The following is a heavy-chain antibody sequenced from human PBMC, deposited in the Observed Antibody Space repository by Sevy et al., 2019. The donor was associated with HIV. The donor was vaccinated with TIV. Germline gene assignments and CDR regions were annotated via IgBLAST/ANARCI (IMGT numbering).Heavy chain of an antibody. CDR1: GGTFSSYA. CDR2: IIPIFGTA. Sequence: ASVKVSCKASGGTFSSYAISWVRQAPGQGLEWMGGIIPIFGTANYAQKFQGRVTITADESTSPAYMEMSSLRSEDTAVYYCARVQLNDSSTLFGYWGQGTLVTVSS. V-gene: IGHV1-69*13. J-gene: IGHJ4*02. D-gene: IGHD3-22*01. CDR3: ARVQLNDSSTLFGY.